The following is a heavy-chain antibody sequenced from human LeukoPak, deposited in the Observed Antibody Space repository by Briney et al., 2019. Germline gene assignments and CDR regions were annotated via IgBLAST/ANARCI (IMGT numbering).Heavy chain of an antibody. CDR1: GGPISSYC. D-gene: IGHD3-22*01. V-gene: IGHV4-59*08. Sequence: NPSETLSLTCTVSGGPISSYCWSWIRQSPGKGLEWLGYIYYSGNTNYNPSLKSRVTISVDTSKNHFSLRLGPVTAADTAVYFCARAYYYDSNAPYYFDYWGPGILVTVSS. J-gene: IGHJ4*02. CDR2: IYYSGNT. CDR3: ARAYYYDSNAPYYFDY.